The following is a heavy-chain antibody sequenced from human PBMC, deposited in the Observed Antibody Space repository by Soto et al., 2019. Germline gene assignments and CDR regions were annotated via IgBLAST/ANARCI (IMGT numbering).Heavy chain of an antibody. Sequence: EVQLLESGGGLVQPGGSLRLSCAATGFTFSSYAMSWVRQAPGKGLEWVSTISGSDRSTYFADSVKGRFAISRDNSKDTLYRQMNSLRAEDTAVYYCAKSWREYSSSWYLALDIWGQGTMVTVSS. CDR3: AKSWREYSSSWYLALDI. J-gene: IGHJ3*02. D-gene: IGHD6-13*01. CDR1: GFTFSSYA. CDR2: ISGSDRST. V-gene: IGHV3-23*01.